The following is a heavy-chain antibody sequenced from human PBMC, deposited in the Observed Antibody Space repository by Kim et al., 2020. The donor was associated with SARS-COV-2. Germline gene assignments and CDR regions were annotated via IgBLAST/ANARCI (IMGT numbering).Heavy chain of an antibody. V-gene: IGHV3-73*01. CDR3: AFLHYYACSVPV. CDR1: GITFRGSA. D-gene: IGHD3-22*01. CDR2: VRHKAHHSST. J-gene: IGHJ1*01. Sequence: GGSLRLSCAASGITFRGSAIRWVRQASGKGLEWVGPVRHKAHHSSTEYPASFISRLLLSTYDSENPAYLQINSLYTEPTSLYSFAFLHYYACSVPVWCQG.